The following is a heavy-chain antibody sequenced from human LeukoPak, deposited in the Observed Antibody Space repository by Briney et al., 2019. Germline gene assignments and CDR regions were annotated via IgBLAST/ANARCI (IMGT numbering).Heavy chain of an antibody. CDR2: INPNSGGS. Sequence: ASVKVSCKASGYTFTGYYMHWVRQAPGQGLEWMGWINPNSGGSNYAQKFQGRVTMTRDTSISTAYMELSSLRSEDTAVYYCAREMSGGTVVHFDYWGQGTLVTVSS. J-gene: IGHJ4*02. V-gene: IGHV1-2*02. CDR3: AREMSGGTVVHFDY. D-gene: IGHD4-23*01. CDR1: GYTFTGYY.